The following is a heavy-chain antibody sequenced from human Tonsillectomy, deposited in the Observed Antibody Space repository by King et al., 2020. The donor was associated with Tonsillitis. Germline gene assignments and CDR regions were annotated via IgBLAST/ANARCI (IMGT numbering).Heavy chain of an antibody. CDR3: ATYNVEVAGFDY. CDR2: INPNSGGT. J-gene: IGHJ4*02. Sequence: QLVQSGAEVKKPGASVKVSCKASGYIFTDDYMHWVRQAPGQGLELMGWINPNSGGTNYAQKFQGRVTMTRDTSISTAYMELSRLRSDDTAVFYCATYNVEVAGFDYWGQGTLVTVSS. V-gene: IGHV1-2*02. CDR1: GYIFTDDY. D-gene: IGHD6-19*01.